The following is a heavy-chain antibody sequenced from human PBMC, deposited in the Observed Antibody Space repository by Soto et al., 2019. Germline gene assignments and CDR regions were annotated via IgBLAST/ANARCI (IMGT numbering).Heavy chain of an antibody. CDR2: IYSGDSDT. D-gene: IGHD3-22*01. CDR1: GYSFTSYW. Sequence: PGESLKISCKGSGYSFTSYWIGWVRQMPGKGLEWMGIIYSGDSDTRYSPSFQGQVTISADKSISTAYLQWSSLKASDTAMYYCARRGYYDSTGPHGMDVWGQGTTVTVSS. CDR3: ARRGYYDSTGPHGMDV. J-gene: IGHJ6*02. V-gene: IGHV5-51*01.